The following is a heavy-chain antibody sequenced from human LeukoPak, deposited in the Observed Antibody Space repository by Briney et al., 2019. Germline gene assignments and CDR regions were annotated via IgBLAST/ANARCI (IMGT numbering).Heavy chain of an antibody. V-gene: IGHV3-48*03. J-gene: IGHJ4*02. CDR1: GSTFSSYE. Sequence: GGSLRLSCAASGSTFSSYEMNWVRQAPGKGLEWVSYISSSGSTIYYADSVKGRFTISRDNAKNSLYLQMNSLRAEDTAVYYCARASSDYSNGDHFXXWGXGTLVT. CDR2: ISSSGSTI. D-gene: IGHD4-11*01. CDR3: ARASSDYSNGDHFXX.